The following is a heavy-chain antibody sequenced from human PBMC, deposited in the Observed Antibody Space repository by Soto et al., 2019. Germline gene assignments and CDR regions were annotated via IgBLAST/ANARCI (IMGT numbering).Heavy chain of an antibody. CDR3: ARDQTLYERISEYYFDY. CDR2: INHSGST. D-gene: IGHD5-12*01. J-gene: IGHJ4*02. Sequence: SETLSLTCAVYGGSFSGYYWSWIRQPPGKGLEWIGEINHSGSTNYNPSLKSRVTISVDTSKNQFSLKLSSVTAEDTAVYYCARDQTLYERISEYYFDYWGQGTLVTVSS. V-gene: IGHV4-34*01. CDR1: GGSFSGYY.